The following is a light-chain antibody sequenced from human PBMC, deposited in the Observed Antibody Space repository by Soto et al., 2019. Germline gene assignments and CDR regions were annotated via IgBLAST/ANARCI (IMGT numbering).Light chain of an antibody. CDR2: STN. Sequence: QAVVTQEPSFSVSPGGTVTLTCALSSGSVSASYYPSWYQQTPGQPPRTLIFSTNIRSSGVPDRFSGSILGNKAVLTITGAREDDECDYYCLLYVSSGVWVFGGGTKLTVL. J-gene: IGLJ3*02. CDR1: SGSVSASYY. CDR3: LLYVSSGVWV. V-gene: IGLV8-61*01.